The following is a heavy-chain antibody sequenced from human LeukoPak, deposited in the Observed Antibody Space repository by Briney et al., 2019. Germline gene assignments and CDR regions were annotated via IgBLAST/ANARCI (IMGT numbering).Heavy chain of an antibody. CDR2: IRSKAYGGTT. J-gene: IGHJ4*02. V-gene: IGHV3-49*04. Sequence: GGSLRLSCAASGFTVSSNYMSWVRQAPGKGLEWVGFIRSKAYGGTTEYAASVKGRFTISRDDSKSIAYLQMNSLKTEDTAVYYCTRDGLPVRYFDYWGQGTLVTVSS. CDR1: GFTVSSNY. CDR3: TRDGLPVRYFDY.